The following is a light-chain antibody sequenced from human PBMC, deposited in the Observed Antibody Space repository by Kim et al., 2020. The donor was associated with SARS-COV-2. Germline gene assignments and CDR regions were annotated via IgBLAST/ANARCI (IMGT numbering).Light chain of an antibody. V-gene: IGLV3-19*01. CDR3: NSRESSANHWM. CDR1: SLRSYY. J-gene: IGLJ3*02. CDR2: GKN. Sequence: WGQTVRITCQGDSLRSYYASWYQQKPGQAPVLVIYGKNNRPSGIPDRFSGSYSGNTASLTITAAQAEDEADYYCNSRESSANHWMFGGGTQLTVL.